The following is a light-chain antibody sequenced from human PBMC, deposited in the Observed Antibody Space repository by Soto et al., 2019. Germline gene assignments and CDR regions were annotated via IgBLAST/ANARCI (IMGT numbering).Light chain of an antibody. Sequence: EIVMTQSPATLSVSPGERATLSCRASQSVSSNLAWYQQKPGQAPRLLIYGASTRATGIPARFSGSGSGTEFTLTISSLLSEDFAVYYCQQYNNWPVGTIGPGTKVDIK. CDR1: QSVSSN. CDR2: GAS. CDR3: QQYNNWPVGT. J-gene: IGKJ3*01. V-gene: IGKV3-15*01.